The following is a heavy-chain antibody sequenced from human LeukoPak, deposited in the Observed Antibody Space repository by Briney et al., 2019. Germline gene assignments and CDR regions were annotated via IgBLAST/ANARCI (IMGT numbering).Heavy chain of an antibody. CDR1: GFTVSSNY. CDR3: ARIPIVVITSGGY. J-gene: IGHJ4*02. V-gene: IGHV3-53*01. CDR2: IYSDGST. D-gene: IGHD3-22*01. Sequence: GGSLRLSCAASGFTVSSNYMSWVRQAPGKGLDWVSVIYSDGSTYYADSVKGRFTISRDNSKNTLYLQMNSLRAEDTAVYYCARIPIVVITSGGYWGQGTLVTVS.